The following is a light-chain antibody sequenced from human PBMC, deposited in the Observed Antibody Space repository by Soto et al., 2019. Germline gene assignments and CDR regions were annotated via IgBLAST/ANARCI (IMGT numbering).Light chain of an antibody. Sequence: EIVLTQSPGTLSLSPGERATLSCRASQSVSSSYLAWYQQKPGQAPRLLIYGASSRATGIPDRFSGSGSGTDFTLTISRLEPEDFAVYYCQQYVTSPLTSGGGTKVEIK. V-gene: IGKV3-20*01. CDR2: GAS. CDR1: QSVSSSY. CDR3: QQYVTSPLT. J-gene: IGKJ4*01.